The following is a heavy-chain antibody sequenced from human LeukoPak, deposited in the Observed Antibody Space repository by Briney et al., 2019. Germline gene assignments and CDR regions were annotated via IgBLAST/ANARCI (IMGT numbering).Heavy chain of an antibody. D-gene: IGHD6-13*01. V-gene: IGHV1-18*01. J-gene: IGHJ6*02. Sequence: ASVKVSCKASGYTFTSYGISWVRQAPGQGLEWMGWISAYNGNTNYAQKLQGRVTMTTDTSTSTAYMELRSLRSDDTAVYYCARGEQQQLGNNYYYYGMDVWGQGTTVTVSS. CDR1: GYTFTSYG. CDR3: ARGEQQQLGNNYYYYGMDV. CDR2: ISAYNGNT.